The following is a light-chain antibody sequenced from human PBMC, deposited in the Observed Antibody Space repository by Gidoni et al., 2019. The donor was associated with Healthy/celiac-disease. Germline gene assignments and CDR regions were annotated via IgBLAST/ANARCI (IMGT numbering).Light chain of an antibody. J-gene: IGKJ2*01. CDR1: ERVSSN. CDR2: CAS. Sequence: EIVMTQSRATLSVSPGERATLSCRASERVSSNLAWYQQKPGQAPRLLIYCASTRATGIPARFSVSGSATQFTLTISSLHSEDFAVYYCQQYNNWPPYTFGQGTKLEI. CDR3: QQYNNWPPYT. V-gene: IGKV3-15*01.